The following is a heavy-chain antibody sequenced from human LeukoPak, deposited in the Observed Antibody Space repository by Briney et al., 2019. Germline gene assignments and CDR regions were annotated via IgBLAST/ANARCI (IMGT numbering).Heavy chain of an antibody. CDR2: IIPILGIA. J-gene: IGHJ4*02. CDR3: ARGARDGYNYYFDY. CDR1: GGTFSSYA. V-gene: IGHV1-69*04. Sequence: SVKVSCKASGGTFSSYAISWVRQAPGQGLEWMGRIIPILGIANYAQKFQGRVTITADKSTSTAYMELSSLRSEDTAVYYWARGARDGYNYYFDYWGQGTLVTVSS. D-gene: IGHD5-24*01.